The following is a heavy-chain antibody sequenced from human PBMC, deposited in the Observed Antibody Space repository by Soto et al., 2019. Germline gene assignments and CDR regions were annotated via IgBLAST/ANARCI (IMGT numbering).Heavy chain of an antibody. J-gene: IGHJ5*02. D-gene: IGHD6-19*01. CDR3: ARGYRSGWFGGDNWFDP. Sequence: ASVKVSCKASGYAFTGYYMHWGRQAPEQGLEWMGWINPNRGGTNYAQKFQGRVNMTRDTSISTAYLDLSRLGADDTAVYYCARGYRSGWFGGDNWFDPGGQGTLVTVSS. CDR2: INPNRGGT. V-gene: IGHV1-2*02. CDR1: GYAFTGYY.